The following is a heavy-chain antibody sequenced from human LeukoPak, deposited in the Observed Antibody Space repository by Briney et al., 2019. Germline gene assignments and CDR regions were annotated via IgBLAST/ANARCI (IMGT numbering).Heavy chain of an antibody. V-gene: IGHV3-74*01. Sequence: GGSLRLSCSASGFTFSSYWMHWARQAPGKGLVWVSRINSDGSSTSYADSVKGRFTISRDNAKNTLYLQMNSLRAEDTAVYYCAGDGVAAADLSAEYFQHWGQGTLVTVSS. CDR1: GFTFSSYW. CDR2: INSDGSST. J-gene: IGHJ1*01. D-gene: IGHD6-13*01. CDR3: AGDGVAAADLSAEYFQH.